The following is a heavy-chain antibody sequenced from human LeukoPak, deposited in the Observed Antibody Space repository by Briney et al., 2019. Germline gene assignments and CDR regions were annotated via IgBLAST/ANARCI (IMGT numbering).Heavy chain of an antibody. CDR2: MNPNSGNT. Sequence: GASVKVSCKASGYTFTSYDINWVRQATGQGLEWMGWMNPNSGNTGYAQKFQGRVTMTRDTSSSTVYMGLSSLRSEDTAVYFCARGGITMFYDCWGQGTLVTVSS. V-gene: IGHV1-8*01. CDR3: ARGGITMFYDC. D-gene: IGHD3-10*02. CDR1: GYTFTSYD. J-gene: IGHJ4*02.